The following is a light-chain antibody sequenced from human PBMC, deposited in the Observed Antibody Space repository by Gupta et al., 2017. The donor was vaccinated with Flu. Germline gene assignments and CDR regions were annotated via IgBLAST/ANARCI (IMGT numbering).Light chain of an antibody. CDR1: QSISSW. Sequence: DRVTVTCRASQSISSWLAWYQQKPGKDPKLLIYKASSLESGVPSRFSGSGSGTEFTLTISSLQPDDFATYYCQQYNSYPWTFGQGTKVEIK. J-gene: IGKJ1*01. CDR3: QQYNSYPWT. V-gene: IGKV1-5*03. CDR2: KAS.